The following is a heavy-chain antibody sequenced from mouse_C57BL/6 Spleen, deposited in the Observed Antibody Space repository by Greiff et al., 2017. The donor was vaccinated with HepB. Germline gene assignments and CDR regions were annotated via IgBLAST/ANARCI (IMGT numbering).Heavy chain of an antibody. CDR2: IRLKSDNYAT. J-gene: IGHJ2*01. CDR3: TRGFIDY. Sequence: VQLKQSGGGLVQPGGSMKLSCVASGFTFSNYWMNWVRQSPEKGLEWVAQIRLKSDNYATHYAESVKGRFTISRDDSKSSVYLQMNNLRAEDTGIYYCTRGFIDYWGQGTTLTVSS. V-gene: IGHV6-3*01. CDR1: GFTFSNYW.